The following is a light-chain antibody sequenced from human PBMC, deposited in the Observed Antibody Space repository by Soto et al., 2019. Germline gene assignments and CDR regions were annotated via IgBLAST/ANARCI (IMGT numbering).Light chain of an antibody. J-gene: IGKJ5*01. CDR3: QQYNSYSSIT. Sequence: DIQMTQSPSTLSASVGDRVTITCRASQSISSWLAWYQQKPGKAXKLLIYDASSLESGVPSRFSGSGSGTEFTLPISSLQPEDFATYYGQQYNSYSSITFGQGTRLEIK. V-gene: IGKV1-5*01. CDR1: QSISSW. CDR2: DAS.